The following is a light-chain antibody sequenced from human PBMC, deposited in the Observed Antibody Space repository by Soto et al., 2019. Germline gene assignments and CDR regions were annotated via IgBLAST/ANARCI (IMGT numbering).Light chain of an antibody. CDR1: SSDVGGYNY. Sequence: QSALTQPRSVSGSPGQSVTISCTETSSDVGGYNYVSWYQQHPGKAPKLMIYDVSERPSGVPGRFSGSKSGNTASLTISGLQAEDEADYYCCSYAGTYTYVVFGGGTKVTVL. V-gene: IGLV2-11*01. CDR2: DVS. CDR3: CSYAGTYTYVV. J-gene: IGLJ2*01.